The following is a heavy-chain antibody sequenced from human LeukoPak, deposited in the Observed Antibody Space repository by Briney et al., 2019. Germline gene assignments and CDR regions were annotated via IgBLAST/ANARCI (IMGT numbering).Heavy chain of an antibody. CDR1: GYTFTTYG. Sequence: ASVKVSCKASGYTFTTYGISWVRQAPGQGLEWMGWISAYNGNTNYAQKLQGRVAITTDTSTSTAYMELRSLRSDDTAVYYCARDLGAEQWPAPFDYWGQGTLVTVSS. CDR3: ARDLGAEQWPAPFDY. V-gene: IGHV1-18*01. CDR2: ISAYNGNT. J-gene: IGHJ4*02. D-gene: IGHD6-19*01.